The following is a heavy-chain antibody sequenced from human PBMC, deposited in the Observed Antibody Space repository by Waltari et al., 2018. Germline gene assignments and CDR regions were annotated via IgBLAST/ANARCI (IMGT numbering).Heavy chain of an antibody. D-gene: IGHD3-10*01. V-gene: IGHV3-30-3*01. CDR2: ISYDGSNK. CDR3: AREVYYGSGCFDY. J-gene: IGHJ4*02. Sequence: QVQLVESGGGVVQPGRSLRLSCAASGFTFSSYAMHWVRQAPGKGLEWVAVISYDGSNKDYADSVKGRFTISRDNSKNTLYLQMNSLRAEDTAVYYCAREVYYGSGCFDYWGQGTLVTVSS. CDR1: GFTFSSYA.